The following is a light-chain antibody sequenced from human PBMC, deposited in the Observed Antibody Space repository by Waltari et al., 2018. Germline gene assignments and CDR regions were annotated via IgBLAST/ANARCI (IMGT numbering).Light chain of an antibody. CDR2: DAS. V-gene: IGKV3D-20*01. J-gene: IGKJ2*01. CDR1: QSVSSSY. CDR3: QQYAALPRT. Sequence: VLTQSPATLSVSPGERATISCRASQSVSSSYLAWYQQKPGLAPRLLIYDASRRATGLPERFSGSGSGTDFTLTISRLEPEDFAFYYCQQYAALPRTFGQGTRLEIK.